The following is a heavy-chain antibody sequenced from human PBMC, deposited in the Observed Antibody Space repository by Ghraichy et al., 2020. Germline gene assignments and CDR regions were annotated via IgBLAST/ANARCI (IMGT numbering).Heavy chain of an antibody. CDR2: ISGSGGST. CDR3: AKAARIEWHYDFWSGSNGDYFDY. D-gene: IGHD3-3*01. Sequence: GGSLRLSCAASGFTFSSYAMSWVRQAPGKGLEWVSAISGSGGSTYYADSVKGRFTISRDNSKNTLYLQMNSLRAEDTAVYYCAKAARIEWHYDFWSGSNGDYFDYWGQGTLVTVSS. V-gene: IGHV3-23*01. J-gene: IGHJ4*02. CDR1: GFTFSSYA.